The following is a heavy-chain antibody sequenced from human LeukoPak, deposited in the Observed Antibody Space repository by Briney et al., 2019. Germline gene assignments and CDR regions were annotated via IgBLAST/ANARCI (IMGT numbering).Heavy chain of an antibody. D-gene: IGHD6-19*01. Sequence: GGSLRLSCAASGFSFRRYGMHWVRQAPGKGREWVSAIGGSGGSTYYADSVKGRFTISRDNAKNTLYLQMNSLSAEDTAVYYCARGDLWYSSGWVPRSSWGQGTLVTVSS. CDR3: ARGDLWYSSGWVPRSS. J-gene: IGHJ4*02. V-gene: IGHV3-23*01. CDR2: IGGSGGST. CDR1: GFSFRRYG.